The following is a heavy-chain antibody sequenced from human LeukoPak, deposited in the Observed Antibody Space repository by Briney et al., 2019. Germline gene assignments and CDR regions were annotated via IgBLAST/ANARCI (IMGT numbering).Heavy chain of an antibody. J-gene: IGHJ3*01. Sequence: GGSLRLSCAASGFTFSSYGMHWVRQAPGKGLEWVALTWYDGSKKYYADSVRGRFTISRDNSKNTLYLQMNSLRAEDTAVYYCAKPLRFLEWLGAHDAFDGWGQGIMVTVSS. CDR1: GFTFSSYG. CDR2: TWYDGSKK. D-gene: IGHD3-3*01. V-gene: IGHV3-33*06. CDR3: AKPLRFLEWLGAHDAFDG.